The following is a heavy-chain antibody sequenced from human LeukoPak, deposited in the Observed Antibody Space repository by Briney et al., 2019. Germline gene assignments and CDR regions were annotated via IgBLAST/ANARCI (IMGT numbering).Heavy chain of an antibody. CDR1: GFTFSSYE. CDR2: ISSSGSTI. D-gene: IGHD3-9*01. Sequence: QPGGSLRLSCAASGFTFSSYEMNWVRQAPGKGLEWVSYISSSGSTIYYADSVKGRFTISRDNARNTLYLQMNSLSTDDTAVYYCVRGYLGPDYWGQGTLVTVTS. V-gene: IGHV3-48*03. J-gene: IGHJ4*02. CDR3: VRGYLGPDY.